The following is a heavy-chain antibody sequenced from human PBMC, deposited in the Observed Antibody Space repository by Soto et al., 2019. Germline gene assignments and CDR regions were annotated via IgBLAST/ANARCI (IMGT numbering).Heavy chain of an antibody. D-gene: IGHD6-19*01. V-gene: IGHV3-72*01. J-gene: IGHJ3*02. CDR1: GFTFSDHY. CDR2: TRNKATSYTT. Sequence: GGSLRLSCAASGFTFSDHYMDWVRQAPGKGLEWVGRTRNKATSYTTEYAASVKGRFTISRDDSKNSLYLQMNSLKTEDTAVYYCVLAGGLDIWGQGTMVTVSS. CDR3: VLAGGLDI.